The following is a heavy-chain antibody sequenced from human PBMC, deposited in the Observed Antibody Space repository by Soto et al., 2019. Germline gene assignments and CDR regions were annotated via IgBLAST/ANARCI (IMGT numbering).Heavy chain of an antibody. J-gene: IGHJ4*02. CDR2: ISTYNGIT. D-gene: IGHD1-26*01. CDR3: ARERSGSYSGVWYFDY. V-gene: IGHV1-18*04. CDR1: GYTFTTYG. Sequence: QVQLVQSGAEVKKPGASVKVSCKASGYTFTTYGISWVRQAPGQGLEWMGWISTYNGITNYAQKLQGRVTMTTDTSTSTAYMELRSLRSDDTAVYYCARERSGSYSGVWYFDYWGQGTLVTVSS.